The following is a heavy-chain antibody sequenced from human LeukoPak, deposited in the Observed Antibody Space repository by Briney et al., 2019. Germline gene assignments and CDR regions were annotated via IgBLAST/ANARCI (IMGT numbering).Heavy chain of an antibody. J-gene: IGHJ4*02. CDR2: ISWNSGSI. D-gene: IGHD6-19*01. CDR1: GFTFDDYA. Sequence: PGGSLRLSCAASGFTFDDYAMHWVRQAPGKGLEWVSGISWNSGSIGYADSVKGRFTISRDNAKNSLYLQMNSLRAEDTALYYCAKDKGSGWYEKGTYYYFDYWGQGTLVTVSS. V-gene: IGHV3-9*01. CDR3: AKDKGSGWYEKGTYYYFDY.